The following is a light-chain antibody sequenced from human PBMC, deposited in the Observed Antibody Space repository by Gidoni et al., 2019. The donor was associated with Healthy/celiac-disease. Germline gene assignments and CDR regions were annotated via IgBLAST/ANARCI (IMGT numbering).Light chain of an antibody. CDR2: GAS. Sequence: EIVMTQSPATLSVSPGERATLSCRASQSVSSNLAWYQQKPGQAPRLLIYGASTRATGIPARFSGSGSGTEFTLTISSLQSEDFAVYYCQQYNNWPPPGYTFXXXTKLEIK. J-gene: IGKJ2*01. V-gene: IGKV3-15*01. CDR3: QQYNNWPPPGYT. CDR1: QSVSSN.